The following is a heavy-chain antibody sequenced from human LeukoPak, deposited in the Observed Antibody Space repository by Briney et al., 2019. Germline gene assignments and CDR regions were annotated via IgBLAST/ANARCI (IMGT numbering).Heavy chain of an antibody. Sequence: QAGGSLRLSCAASGFTFSSYWMSWVRQAPGKGLEWVANIKQDGSEKYYVDSVKGRFTISRDNAKNSLYLQMNSLRAEDTAVYYCARAYYYDSSGYYHYFDYWGQGTLVTVSS. J-gene: IGHJ4*02. V-gene: IGHV3-7*01. CDR1: GFTFSSYW. D-gene: IGHD3-22*01. CDR3: ARAYYYDSSGYYHYFDY. CDR2: IKQDGSEK.